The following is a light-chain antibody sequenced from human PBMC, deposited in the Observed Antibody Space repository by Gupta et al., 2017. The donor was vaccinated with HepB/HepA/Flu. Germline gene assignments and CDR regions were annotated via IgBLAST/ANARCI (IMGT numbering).Light chain of an antibody. CDR1: QNINNN. V-gene: IGKV3-15*01. J-gene: IGKJ1*01. Sequence: EMVMAQSPATLSVSPGERATLSCRASQNINNNLAWYQQKYGQAPRLLIYDASTRATGIPARFFGSGFGKEFNLIITSLQSEEWAVYYCQQYHNWPQESTF. CDR2: DAS. CDR3: QQYHNWPQEST.